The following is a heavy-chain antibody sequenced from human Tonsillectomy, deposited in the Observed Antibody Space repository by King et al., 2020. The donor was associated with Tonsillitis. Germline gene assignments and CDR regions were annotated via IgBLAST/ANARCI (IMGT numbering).Heavy chain of an antibody. CDR3: ARDPEIYHFDY. Sequence: VQLVESGGGVVQPGRSLRLSCAASGFTFSRYGMHWVRQAPGKGLEWVAVISYDGSNKDYVDSVKGRFTISRDNSKNTVYLQVNSLRAEDTAVYYCARDPEIYHFDYWGHGTLVTVSS. J-gene: IGHJ4*01. CDR2: ISYDGSNK. V-gene: IGHV3-33*05. D-gene: IGHD1-14*01. CDR1: GFTFSRYG.